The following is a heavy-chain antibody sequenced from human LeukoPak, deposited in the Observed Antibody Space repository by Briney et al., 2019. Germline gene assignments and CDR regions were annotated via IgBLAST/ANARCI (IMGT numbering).Heavy chain of an antibody. CDR3: ASSSSGYFDN. Sequence: GGSLRLSCAASGCTFSSYWMSWVRQAPGKGLEWVANIKQDGSEKYYVDSVKGRFTISRDNAKNSLYLQMNSLRAEDTAVYYCASSSSGYFDNWGQGTLVTVSS. V-gene: IGHV3-7*01. CDR2: IKQDGSEK. D-gene: IGHD3-22*01. CDR1: GCTFSSYW. J-gene: IGHJ4*02.